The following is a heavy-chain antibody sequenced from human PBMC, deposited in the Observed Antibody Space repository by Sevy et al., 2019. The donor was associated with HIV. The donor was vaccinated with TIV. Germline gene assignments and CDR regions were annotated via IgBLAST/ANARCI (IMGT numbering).Heavy chain of an antibody. V-gene: IGHV3-23*01. Sequence: GGSLRLSCVASGFTFNTHVMNWVRQAPGKGLEWVSSISGFGNTYYVDSVRGRFTISRDNAKNTLYLQMNSLRANDTAVYYYAKVLNPGLESMMEVTVRSLKGFDVWGQGTMVTVSS. CDR2: ISGFGNT. D-gene: IGHD3-22*01. CDR3: AKVLNPGLESMMEVTVRSLKGFDV. J-gene: IGHJ3*01. CDR1: GFTFNTHV.